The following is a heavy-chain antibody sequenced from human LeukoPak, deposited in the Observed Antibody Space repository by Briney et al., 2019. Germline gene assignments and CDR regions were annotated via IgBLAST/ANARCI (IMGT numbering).Heavy chain of an antibody. J-gene: IGHJ4*02. CDR3: AKGGGVWGTAGY. Sequence: GGSLRLSCAASGFTFSTYSMNWVRQAPGKGLEWVSGISGRGGSTYYADSVKGRFTISRDNSKNTLYLQMNSLRADDTAVYYCAKGGGVWGTAGYWGLGTLVTVSS. V-gene: IGHV3-23*01. CDR2: ISGRGGST. CDR1: GFTFSTYS. D-gene: IGHD3-16*01.